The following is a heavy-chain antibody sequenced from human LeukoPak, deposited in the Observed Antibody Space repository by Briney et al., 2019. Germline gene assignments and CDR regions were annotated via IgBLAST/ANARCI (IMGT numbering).Heavy chain of an antibody. Sequence: SVKVSCKASGGTFSSYAISWVRQAPGQGLEWMGRIIPIFGTANYAQKFQGRVTITTDESTSTAYMELSSLRSEDTAVYYCARGPPEAVAGYYFDYWGQGTLVTVSS. J-gene: IGHJ4*02. CDR2: IIPIFGTA. CDR1: GGTFSSYA. CDR3: ARGPPEAVAGYYFDY. D-gene: IGHD6-19*01. V-gene: IGHV1-69*05.